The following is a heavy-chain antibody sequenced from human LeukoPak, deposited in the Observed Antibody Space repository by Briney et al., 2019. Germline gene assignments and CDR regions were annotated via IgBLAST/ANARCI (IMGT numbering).Heavy chain of an antibody. J-gene: IGHJ4*02. Sequence: PSETLSLTCAVSSGSLSGYSWGWIRQPPGKGLEWVGEISHSGITNYNASLKGRVTITLKKSEIQFSLMLSSVTAADTAVYYCTRQSGTVTPIDYWSQGTLVTVSS. V-gene: IGHV4-34*01. CDR3: TRQSGTVTPIDY. CDR1: SGSLSGYS. CDR2: ISHSGIT. D-gene: IGHD4-17*01.